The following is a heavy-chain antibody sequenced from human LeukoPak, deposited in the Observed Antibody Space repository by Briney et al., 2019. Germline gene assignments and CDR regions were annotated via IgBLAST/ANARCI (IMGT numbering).Heavy chain of an antibody. D-gene: IGHD3-10*01. CDR1: RYTFTDCY. V-gene: IGHV1-2*02. CDR3: ARALPMTMVRGVLGY. J-gene: IGHJ4*02. CDR2: INPNSGGT. Sequence: ASVKVSCKASRYTFTDCYIHWVRQAPGQGLEWIGWINPNSGGTNSAQKFQGRVTMTRDTSINTVYMELSSLISDDTAVYYCARALPMTMVRGVLGYWGQGTLVTVSS.